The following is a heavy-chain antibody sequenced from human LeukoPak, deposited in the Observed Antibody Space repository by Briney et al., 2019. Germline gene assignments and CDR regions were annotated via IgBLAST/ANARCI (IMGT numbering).Heavy chain of an antibody. V-gene: IGHV3-21*04. Sequence: GGSLRLSCAASGFTFSSYSMNWVRQAPGKGLEWVSSISSSSSYIYYADSVKGRLTISRDNAKNSLYLQMNSLRAEDTAVYYCARDEGYSGYDYWGQGTLVTVSS. CDR3: ARDEGYSGYDY. CDR2: ISSSSSYI. CDR1: GFTFSSYS. J-gene: IGHJ4*02. D-gene: IGHD5-12*01.